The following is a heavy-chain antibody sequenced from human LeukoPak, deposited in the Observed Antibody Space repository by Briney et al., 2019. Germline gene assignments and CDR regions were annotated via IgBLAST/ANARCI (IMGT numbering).Heavy chain of an antibody. CDR2: IYYSGGT. J-gene: IGHJ6*04. Sequence: SQTLSLTCTVSGGSISSGDYYWSWIRQPPGKGLEWIGYIYYSGGTYYNPSLKSRVTISVDTSKNQFSLKLSSVTAADTAVYYCARGTVTTGYYYYGMDVWGKGTTVTVSS. CDR1: GGSISSGDYY. CDR3: ARGTVTTGYYYYGMDV. V-gene: IGHV4-30-4*01. D-gene: IGHD4-17*01.